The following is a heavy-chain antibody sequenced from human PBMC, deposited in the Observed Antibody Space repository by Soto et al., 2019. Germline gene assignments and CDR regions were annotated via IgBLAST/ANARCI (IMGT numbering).Heavy chain of an antibody. CDR2: ISAYNGTT. CDR1: GYTFTSYG. V-gene: IGHV1-18*01. J-gene: IGHJ6*03. D-gene: IGHD3-16*02. Sequence: QVQLVQSGAEVKKPGASVKVSCKASGYTFTSYGISWVRQATGQGLEWMGWISAYNGTTNYAQKLQGRVTMTTDTSASTAYRELRSLSCDDTAVYYCASNRPLGNSEYIWWRYRSNYYYDDMDVWGKGTTVTVSS. CDR3: ASNRPLGNSEYIWWRYRSNYYYDDMDV.